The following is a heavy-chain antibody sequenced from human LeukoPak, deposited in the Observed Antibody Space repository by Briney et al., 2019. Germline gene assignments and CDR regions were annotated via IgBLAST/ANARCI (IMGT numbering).Heavy chain of an antibody. Sequence: PSETLSLTCAVYGGSFSGYYWSWIRQPPGKGLEWIGEINHSGSTNYNSSLKSRVTISVDTSKNQFSLKLNSVTAADTAVYYCARRSGYSYVDYWGQGTLVTVSS. J-gene: IGHJ4*02. V-gene: IGHV4-34*01. D-gene: IGHD5-18*01. CDR2: INHSGST. CDR1: GGSFSGYY. CDR3: ARRSGYSYVDY.